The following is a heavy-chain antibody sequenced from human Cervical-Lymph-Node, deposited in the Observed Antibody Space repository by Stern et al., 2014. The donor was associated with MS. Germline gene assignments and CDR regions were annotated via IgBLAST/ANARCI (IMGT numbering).Heavy chain of an antibody. D-gene: IGHD3-10*01. V-gene: IGHV3-48*01. Sequence: VQLLESGGGLVQPGESLRLSCVPSGFTFSRYSMNWLRQAPGKGLEWVSFISDTASTIYYADSVKGRFTISRDNDKNSLYLQMNSLRAEDTAVYYCARSRAVWGVTPDYWGQGTRVTVSS. CDR2: ISDTASTI. J-gene: IGHJ4*02. CDR1: GFTFSRYS. CDR3: ARSRAVWGVTPDY.